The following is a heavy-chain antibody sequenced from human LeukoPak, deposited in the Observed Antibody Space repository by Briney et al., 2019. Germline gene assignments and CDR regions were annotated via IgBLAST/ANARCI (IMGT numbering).Heavy chain of an antibody. CDR2: ISGSGGST. CDR3: AKVGLPSGWYRGSWFDP. Sequence: GGSLRLSCAASGFTFSSYAMSWVRQAPGKGLEWVSAISGSGGSTYYADSVKGRFTISRDNSKNTLYLQMNSLRAEDTAVYYCAKVGLPSGWYRGSWFDPWGQGTLVTVSS. CDR1: GFTFSSYA. D-gene: IGHD6-19*01. V-gene: IGHV3-23*01. J-gene: IGHJ5*02.